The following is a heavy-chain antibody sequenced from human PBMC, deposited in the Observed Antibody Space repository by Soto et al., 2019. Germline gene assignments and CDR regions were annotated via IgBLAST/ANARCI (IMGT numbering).Heavy chain of an antibody. Sequence: ASVKVSCKASGYTFTSYAMHWVRQAPGQRLEWMGWTNAGNGNTKYSQKFQGRVTITRDTSASTAYIELNSLRFEDTAVYYCATSQHLRYWGQGTPVTVSS. CDR3: ATSQHLRY. V-gene: IGHV1-3*01. CDR1: GYTFTSYA. J-gene: IGHJ4*02. CDR2: TNAGNGNT. D-gene: IGHD6-13*01.